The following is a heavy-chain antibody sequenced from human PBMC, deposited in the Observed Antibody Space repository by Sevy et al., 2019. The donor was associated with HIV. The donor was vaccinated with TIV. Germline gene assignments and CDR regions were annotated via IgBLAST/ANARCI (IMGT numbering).Heavy chain of an antibody. V-gene: IGHV3-7*01. Sequence: GGSLRLSCAASGFTFSSYWMSWVRQAPGKGLEWVANINRDGSEKHYGDSVKGRVTISRDSSKNSLFLQVHSLRVEDTAVYYCARDSKADYNYGLEEMMAYWGQGTLVTVSS. D-gene: IGHD3-16*01. CDR1: GFTFSSYW. CDR3: ARDSKADYNYGLEEMMAY. CDR2: INRDGSEK. J-gene: IGHJ4*02.